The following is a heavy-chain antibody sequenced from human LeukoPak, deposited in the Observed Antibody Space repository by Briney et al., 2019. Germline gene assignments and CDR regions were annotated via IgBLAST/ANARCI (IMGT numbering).Heavy chain of an antibody. CDR2: IYYSGST. Sequence: SETLSLTCTVSGGSISSGGYYWSWIRQHPGKGLEWLGYIYYSGSTYYNPSLKSRVTISVDTSKNQFSLKLSSVTAADTAVYYCARGNYDFWSGTTNYYFDYWGQGTLVTVSS. V-gene: IGHV4-31*02. J-gene: IGHJ4*02. CDR1: GGSISSGGYY. D-gene: IGHD3-3*01. CDR3: ARGNYDFWSGTTNYYFDY.